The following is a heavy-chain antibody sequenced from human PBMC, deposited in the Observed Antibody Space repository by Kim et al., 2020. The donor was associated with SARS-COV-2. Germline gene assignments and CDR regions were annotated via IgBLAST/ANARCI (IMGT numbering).Heavy chain of an antibody. Sequence: GGSLRLSCTTSGFTFTGHAMSWVRQAPGKGLEWVSSIDGSDGTTYYVDSVKGRFSISRDDSKNTLYLHMSALRADDTATYYCLTGGRGWIWDYWGQG. V-gene: IGHV3-23*01. CDR2: IDGSDGTT. CDR1: GFTFTGHA. CDR3: LTGGRGWIWDY. J-gene: IGHJ4*02. D-gene: IGHD3-16*01.